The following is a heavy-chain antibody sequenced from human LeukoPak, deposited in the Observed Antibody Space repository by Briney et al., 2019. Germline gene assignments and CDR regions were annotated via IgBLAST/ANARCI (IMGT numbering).Heavy chain of an antibody. J-gene: IGHJ6*02. Sequence: QTGGSLRLSCAASGFTFSSFGMSWVRQAPGKGLEWVSAISGSGGSTYYADSVKGRFTISRDNSKNTVYLQMNSLRGEDTALYYCARVQGSYGHSDVWGQGTTVTISS. CDR3: ARVQGSYGHSDV. CDR2: ISGSGGST. D-gene: IGHD3-10*01. V-gene: IGHV3-23*01. CDR1: GFTFSSFG.